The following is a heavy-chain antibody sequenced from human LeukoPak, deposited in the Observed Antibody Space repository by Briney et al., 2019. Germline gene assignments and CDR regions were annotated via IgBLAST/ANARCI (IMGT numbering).Heavy chain of an antibody. CDR1: GFTLSSYE. CDR2: IYSSTTI. J-gene: IGHJ4*02. CDR3: ARITVPGTGSFDY. V-gene: IGHV3-48*03. D-gene: IGHD6-19*01. Sequence: PGGSLRLSCAASGFTLSSYEMNWVRQAPGKGLEGVSYIYSSTTIYYADSVKGRFTISRENAKNSLFLQMNSLRAEDTGVYYCARITVPGTGSFDYWGQGTLVTVSS.